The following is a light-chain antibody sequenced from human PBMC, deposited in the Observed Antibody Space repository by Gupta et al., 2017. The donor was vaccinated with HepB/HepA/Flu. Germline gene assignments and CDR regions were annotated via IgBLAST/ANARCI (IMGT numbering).Light chain of an antibody. Sequence: QSVLNQPPSASGPPGPGVTIYCSGSSSNIGSNYVSWYQQLPGTAPKLLIYRNDQRPSGVPDRFSGSKSGTSASLAISGLRSEDEADYYCAAWDGSLSTVLFGGGTKLTVL. CDR3: AAWDGSLSTVL. CDR1: SSNIGSNY. J-gene: IGLJ2*01. V-gene: IGLV1-47*01. CDR2: RND.